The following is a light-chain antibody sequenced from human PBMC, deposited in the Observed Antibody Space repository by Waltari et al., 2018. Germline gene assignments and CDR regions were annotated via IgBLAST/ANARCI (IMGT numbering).Light chain of an antibody. V-gene: IGLV2-14*01. CDR2: HVN. CDR1: SSDIGGYNY. Sequence: QSALTQPASVSGSPGQSITISCTGTSSDIGGYNYVSWYQQYPGEAPKVVIYHVNSRTSGVSNRFSGSKSGNTASLTISGLQAEDEADYYCNSHSSSDTPSVFGGGTKLTVL. J-gene: IGLJ3*02. CDR3: NSHSSSDTPSV.